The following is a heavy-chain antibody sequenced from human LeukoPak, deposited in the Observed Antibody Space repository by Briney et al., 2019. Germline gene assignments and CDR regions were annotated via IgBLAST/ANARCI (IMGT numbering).Heavy chain of an antibody. D-gene: IGHD3-3*01. Sequence: GASVKVSCKASGHTFTGYYMHWVRQAPGQGLEWMGWINPNSGGTNYAQKFQGRVTMTRDTSISTAYMELSRLRSDDTAVYYCARDRDDFWSGYYTGSFDYWGQGTLVTVSS. CDR3: ARDRDDFWSGYYTGSFDY. V-gene: IGHV1-2*02. J-gene: IGHJ4*02. CDR2: INPNSGGT. CDR1: GHTFTGYY.